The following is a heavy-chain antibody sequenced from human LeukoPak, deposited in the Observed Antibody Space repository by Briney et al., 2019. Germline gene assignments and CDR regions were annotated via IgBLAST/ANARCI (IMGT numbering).Heavy chain of an antibody. J-gene: IGHJ3*02. CDR3: AANTPRVVREDAFDI. CDR1: GFTFTISA. D-gene: IGHD2-21*01. Sequence: GASVKVSCKASGFTFTISAMQWVRQARGQRLEWIGWIVVGSGNTNYAQNFQERVTITRDMSTSTAYMELSSLRSEGTAVYYCAANTPRVVREDAFDIWGQGTMVTVSS. CDR2: IVVGSGNT. V-gene: IGHV1-58*02.